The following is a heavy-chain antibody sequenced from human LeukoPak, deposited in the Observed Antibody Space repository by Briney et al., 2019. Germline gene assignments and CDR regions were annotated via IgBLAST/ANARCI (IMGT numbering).Heavy chain of an antibody. V-gene: IGHV3-72*01. Sequence: GGSLRLSCAGSGFTFSHYYIDWVRQAPGKGLEWVARIRNKANSYSIEYAASVKGRFTISRDDSKNSVYLQMNSLKSEDTADYYCVRVMLGSSKFFDLWGRGTLVTVSS. D-gene: IGHD1-26*01. J-gene: IGHJ2*01. CDR3: VRVMLGSSKFFDL. CDR1: GFTFSHYY. CDR2: IRNKANSYSI.